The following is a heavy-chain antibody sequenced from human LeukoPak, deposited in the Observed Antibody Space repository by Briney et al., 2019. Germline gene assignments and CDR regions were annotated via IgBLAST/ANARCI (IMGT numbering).Heavy chain of an antibody. CDR3: ARDAPYYYDSSGRGDY. CDR2: IKQDGSEK. D-gene: IGHD3-22*01. J-gene: IGHJ4*02. Sequence: GGSLRLSCAASGFTFSSYEMNWVRQAPGKGLEWVANIKQDGSEKYYVDSVKGRFTISRDNAKNSLYLQMNSLRAEDTAVYYCARDAPYYYDSSGRGDYWGQGTLVTVSS. V-gene: IGHV3-7*01. CDR1: GFTFSSYE.